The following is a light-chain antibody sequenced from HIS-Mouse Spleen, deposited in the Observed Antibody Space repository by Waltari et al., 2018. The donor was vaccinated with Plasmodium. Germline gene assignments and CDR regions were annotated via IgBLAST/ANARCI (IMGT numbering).Light chain of an antibody. V-gene: IGKV1-5*03. CDR1: QSISSR. J-gene: IGKJ1*01. CDR2: KAS. CDR3: QQYNSYSWT. Sequence: DIQMTQSPSTPSASLGDRVTITCRASQSISSRLAWYQQKPGKAPKLLIYKASSLESGVPSRFSGSGSGTEFTLTISSLQPDDFATYYCQQYNSYSWTFGQGTKVEIK.